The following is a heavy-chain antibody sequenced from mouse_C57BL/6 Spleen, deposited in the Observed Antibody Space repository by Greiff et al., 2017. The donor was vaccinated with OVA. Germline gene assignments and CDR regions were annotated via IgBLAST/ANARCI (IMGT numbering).Heavy chain of an antibody. Sequence: EVQLQQSGTVLARPGASVKMSCKTSGYTFTSYWMHWVKQRPGQGLEWIGAIYPGNSDTSYNQKFKGKAKLTAVTSAITAYMELSSLTNEDSAVYYCTREGYYYGSSYWYFDVWGTGTTVTVSS. V-gene: IGHV1-5*01. CDR2: IYPGNSDT. CDR1: GYTFTSYW. J-gene: IGHJ1*03. D-gene: IGHD1-1*01. CDR3: TREGYYYGSSYWYFDV.